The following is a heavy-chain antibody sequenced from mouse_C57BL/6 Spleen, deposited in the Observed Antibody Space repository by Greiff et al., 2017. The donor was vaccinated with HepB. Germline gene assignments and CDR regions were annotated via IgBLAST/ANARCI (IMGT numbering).Heavy chain of an antibody. CDR3: ARYTTVVDWYFDV. D-gene: IGHD1-1*01. Sequence: VKLQQPGAELVRPGSSVKLSCKASGYTFTSYWMHWVKQRPIQGLEWIGNIDPSDSETHYNQKFKDKATLTVDKSSSTAYMQLSSLTSEDSAVYYCARYTTVVDWYFDVWGTGTTVTVSS. V-gene: IGHV1-52*01. CDR2: IDPSDSET. J-gene: IGHJ1*03. CDR1: GYTFTSYW.